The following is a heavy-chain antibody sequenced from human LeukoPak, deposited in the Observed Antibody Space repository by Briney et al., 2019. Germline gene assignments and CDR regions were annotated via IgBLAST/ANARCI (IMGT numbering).Heavy chain of an antibody. CDR1: GFTISPYW. CDR3: AREWDLPGAYYMDV. D-gene: IGHD1-26*01. J-gene: IGHJ6*03. Sequence: GGSLRLSCAASGFTISPYWMHWVRQTPGKGLGWVSRISRDGSNTVYADSVKGRFTISRDNANKTLYLQMNSLRGDDTAVYYCAREWDLPGAYYMDVWGKGTTVTVSS. CDR2: ISRDGSNT. V-gene: IGHV3-74*01.